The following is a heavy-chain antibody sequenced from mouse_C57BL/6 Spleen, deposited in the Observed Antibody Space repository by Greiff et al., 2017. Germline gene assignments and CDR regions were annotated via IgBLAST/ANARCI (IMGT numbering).Heavy chain of an antibody. CDR1: GFNIKDAY. CDR3: LYPAFAY. CDR2: IDPENGDT. J-gene: IGHJ3*01. V-gene: IGHV14-4*01. D-gene: IGHD1-1*01. Sequence: VQLQQSGAELVRPGASVKLSCTASGFNIKDAYMHWVKQRPEQGLEWIGWIDPENGDTEYASKFQGKATITADTSSNTAYLQLSSLTSEDTAVYYCLYPAFAYWGQGTLVTVSA.